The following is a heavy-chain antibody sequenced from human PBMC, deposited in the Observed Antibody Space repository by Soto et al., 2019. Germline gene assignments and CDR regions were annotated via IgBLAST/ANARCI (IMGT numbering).Heavy chain of an antibody. V-gene: IGHV1-18*01. J-gene: IGHJ4*02. D-gene: IGHD2-15*01. CDR3: ARDLGGEGYCSGGSCYQGY. CDR2: ISAYNGNT. CDR1: GYTFTSYG. Sequence: QVQLVQSGAEVKKPGASVQVSCKASGYTFTSYGISWVRQAPGQGLEWMGWISAYNGNTNYAQKLQGRVTMTTDTSTSTAYMELRSLRSDDTAVYYCARDLGGEGYCSGGSCYQGYWGQGTLVTVSS.